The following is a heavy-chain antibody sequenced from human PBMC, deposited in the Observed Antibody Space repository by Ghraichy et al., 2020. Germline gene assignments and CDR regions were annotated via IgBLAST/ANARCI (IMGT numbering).Heavy chain of an antibody. CDR3: AKGLSSSIPLSTNYFDY. D-gene: IGHD6-6*01. CDR1: GFTFSSYA. Sequence: GGSLRLSCAASGFTFSSYAMSWVRQAPGKGLEWVSAISGSGGSTYYADSVKGRFTISRDNSKNTLYLQMNSLRAEDTAVYYCAKGLSSSIPLSTNYFDYWGQGTLVTVSS. J-gene: IGHJ4*02. CDR2: ISGSGGST. V-gene: IGHV3-23*01.